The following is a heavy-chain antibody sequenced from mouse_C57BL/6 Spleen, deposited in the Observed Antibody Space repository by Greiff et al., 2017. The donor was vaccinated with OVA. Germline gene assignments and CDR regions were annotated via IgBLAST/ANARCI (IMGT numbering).Heavy chain of an antibody. J-gene: IGHJ2*01. CDR1: GYTFTSYW. Sequence: QVHVQQSGAELVKPGASVKLSCKASGYTFTSYWMHWVKQSPGRGLEWIGRIYPNSGVSRYNEKFKAKATLTVDKPSSTAYMQLSSLTSEDSAAYDCARYTTVVDHYFDYWGKGTTLTVSS. D-gene: IGHD1-1*01. CDR3: ARYTTVVDHYFDY. CDR2: IYPNSGVS. V-gene: IGHV1-72*01.